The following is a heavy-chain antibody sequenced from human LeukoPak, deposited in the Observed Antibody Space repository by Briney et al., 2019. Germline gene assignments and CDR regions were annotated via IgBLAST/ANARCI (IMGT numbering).Heavy chain of an antibody. V-gene: IGHV1-69*13. CDR2: IIPILGTA. D-gene: IGHD6-13*01. Sequence: ASVKVSCKASGGTFSSYAISWVRQAPGQGLEWMGGIIPILGTANYAQKFQGRVTITADESTSTAYMELSSLRSEDTAVYYCARSRKGIAAAGPFGYWGQGTLVTVSS. CDR1: GGTFSSYA. CDR3: ARSRKGIAAAGPFGY. J-gene: IGHJ4*02.